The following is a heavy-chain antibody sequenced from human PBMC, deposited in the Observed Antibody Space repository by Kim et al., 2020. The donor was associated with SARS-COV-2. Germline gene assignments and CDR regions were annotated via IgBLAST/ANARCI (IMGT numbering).Heavy chain of an antibody. J-gene: IGHJ4*02. D-gene: IGHD6-19*01. CDR3: ATEGGGAVAGTGYFDN. Sequence: PVKGRFTNARDNSKTTLYLQMTSLQAEDTAVYYCATEGGGAVAGTGYFDNWGQGTLVTVSS. V-gene: IGHV3-15*01.